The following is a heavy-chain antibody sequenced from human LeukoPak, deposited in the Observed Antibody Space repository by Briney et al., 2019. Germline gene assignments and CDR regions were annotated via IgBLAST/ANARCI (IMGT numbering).Heavy chain of an antibody. CDR3: ARDISWGVWFGELAYYYYMDV. J-gene: IGHJ6*03. CDR1: GFTFSNAW. D-gene: IGHD3-10*01. Sequence: GGSLRLSCAASGFTFSNAWMNWVRQAPGKGLEWVSSISSSSSYIYYADSVKGRFTISRDNAKNSLYLQMNSLRAEDTAVYYCARDISWGVWFGELAYYYYMDVWGKGTTVTVSS. CDR2: ISSSSSYI. V-gene: IGHV3-21*01.